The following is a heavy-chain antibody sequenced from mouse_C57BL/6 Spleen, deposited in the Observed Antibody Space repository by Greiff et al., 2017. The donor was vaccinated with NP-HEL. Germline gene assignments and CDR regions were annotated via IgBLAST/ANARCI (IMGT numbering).Heavy chain of an antibody. J-gene: IGHJ3*01. CDR2: ISDGGSYT. V-gene: IGHV5-4*01. D-gene: IGHD2-3*01. CDR1: GFTFSSYA. CDR3: GRGGDGCYAVAY. Sequence: EVQLVESGGGLVKPGGSLKLSCAASGFTFSSYAMSWVRQTPEKRLEWVATISDGGSYTYYPDNVKGRFTISRDNAKNNLYLQMSHLKSEDTAMYYCGRGGDGCYAVAYWGQGTLVTVSA.